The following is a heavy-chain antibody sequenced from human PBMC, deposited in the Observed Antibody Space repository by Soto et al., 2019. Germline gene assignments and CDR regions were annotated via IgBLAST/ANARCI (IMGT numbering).Heavy chain of an antibody. CDR1: GFTFSNYY. CDR3: ARSYSSGWEFDY. CDR2: ISSKGRTI. D-gene: IGHD6-19*01. J-gene: IGHJ4*02. V-gene: IGHV3-11*01. Sequence: GGSLRLSCGASGFTFSNYYMSWIGQAPGKGLEWVSYISSKGRTIYYADTVKGRFTVSRDNAQNSLSLKLNSLRVEDTAVYYCARSYSSGWEFDYWGQGTQVTVSS.